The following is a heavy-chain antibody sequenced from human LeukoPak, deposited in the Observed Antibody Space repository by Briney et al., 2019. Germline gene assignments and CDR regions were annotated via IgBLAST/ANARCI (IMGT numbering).Heavy chain of an antibody. CDR1: GFTFCSYS. J-gene: IGHJ4*02. CDR2: IRGSGGST. V-gene: IGHV3-23*01. D-gene: IGHD2-8*01. Sequence: EGSLRLSCAASGFTFCSYSISWVRHAPGKGLEWVSAIRGSGGSTHYADSVGGRFTISRDNSKNTLYPQMNRLRAEDTAGYYCAKDGNIVPMVYAIYFDYWGQGALVTVCS. CDR3: AKDGNIVPMVYAIYFDY.